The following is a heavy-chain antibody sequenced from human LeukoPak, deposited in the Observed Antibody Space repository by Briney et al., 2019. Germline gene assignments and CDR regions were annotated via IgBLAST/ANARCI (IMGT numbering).Heavy chain of an antibody. CDR1: GFTFSSYA. V-gene: IGHV3-30*18. J-gene: IGHJ6*02. CDR2: ISYDGSNK. Sequence: GGSLRLSCAASGFTFSSYAMSWVRQAPGKGLEWVAVISYDGSNKYYADSVKGRFTISRDNSKNTLYLQMNSLRAEDTAVYYCAKSVVVPAAMTYYYYGMDVWGQGTTVTVSS. D-gene: IGHD2-2*01. CDR3: AKSVVVPAAMTYYYYGMDV.